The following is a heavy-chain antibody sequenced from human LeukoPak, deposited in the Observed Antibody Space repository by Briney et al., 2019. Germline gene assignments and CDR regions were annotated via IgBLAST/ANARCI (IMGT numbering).Heavy chain of an antibody. Sequence: GGSLRLSCAASGFTFSSYAMSWVRQAPGKGLEWVSAIIGSGGSTYYADSVKGRFTISRDNSKNTLYLQMNSLRAEDTAVYYCAKPPHSSSHCYYYYYMDVWGKGTTVTVSS. CDR1: GFTFSSYA. CDR2: IIGSGGST. V-gene: IGHV3-23*01. CDR3: AKPPHSSSHCYYYYYMDV. J-gene: IGHJ6*03. D-gene: IGHD6-13*01.